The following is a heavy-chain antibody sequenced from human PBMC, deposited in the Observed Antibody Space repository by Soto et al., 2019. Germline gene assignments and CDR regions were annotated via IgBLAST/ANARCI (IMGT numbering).Heavy chain of an antibody. D-gene: IGHD2-2*01. CDR1: GGTFSSYA. CDR2: IIPIFGTA. V-gene: IGHV1-69*13. Sequence: GASVKVSCKASGGTFSSYAISWVRQAPGQGLEWMGGIIPIFGTANYAQKFQGRVTITADESTSTAYMELSSLRSEDTAVYYCARSRDCSSTSCSRRDYYYGMDVWGQGTTVTVSS. J-gene: IGHJ6*02. CDR3: ARSRDCSSTSCSRRDYYYGMDV.